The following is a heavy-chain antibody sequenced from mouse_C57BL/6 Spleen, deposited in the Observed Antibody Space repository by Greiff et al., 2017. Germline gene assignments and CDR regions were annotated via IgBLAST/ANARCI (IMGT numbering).Heavy chain of an antibody. CDR3: TPAYYSNYVGFAY. V-gene: IGHV1-15*01. CDR1: GYTFTDYE. Sequence: QVQLQQSGAELVRPGASVTLSCKASGYTFTDYEMHWVKQTPVHGLEWIGAIDPETGGTAYNQKFKGKAILTADKSSSTAYMELRSLTSEDSAVYYCTPAYYSNYVGFAYWGQGTLVTVAA. J-gene: IGHJ3*01. D-gene: IGHD2-5*01. CDR2: IDPETGGT.